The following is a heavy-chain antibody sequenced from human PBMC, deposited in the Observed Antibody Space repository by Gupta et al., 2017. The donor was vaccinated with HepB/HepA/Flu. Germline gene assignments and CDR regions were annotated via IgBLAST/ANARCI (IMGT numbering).Heavy chain of an antibody. V-gene: IGHV3-48*03. CDR2: ISSSGSTI. D-gene: IGHD3-10*01. CDR3: ARGLLLWFGELGAFDY. CDR1: GFTFSSYE. J-gene: IGHJ4*02. Sequence: EVQLVESGGGLVQPGGSLRLSCAASGFTFSSYEMNWVGQAPGKGLAWVSYISSSGSTIYYADSVKGRFTISRDNAKNSLYLQMNSLRAEDTAVYYCARGLLLWFGELGAFDYWGQGTLVTVSS.